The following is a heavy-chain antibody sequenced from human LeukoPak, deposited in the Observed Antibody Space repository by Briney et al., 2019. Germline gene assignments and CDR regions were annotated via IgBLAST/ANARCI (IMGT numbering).Heavy chain of an antibody. J-gene: IGHJ6*02. Sequence: SETLSLTCAVYGGSFSGYYWSWLRQPPGKGLEWVGEINHSGRTNYNPSLKSRVTISVDTSKHQFSLKLSSVTAADTAVYYCARVFSVVVPAAILDYGMDVWGQGTTVTVSS. CDR3: ARVFSVVVPAAILDYGMDV. CDR2: INHSGRT. CDR1: GGSFSGYY. D-gene: IGHD2-2*02. V-gene: IGHV4-34*01.